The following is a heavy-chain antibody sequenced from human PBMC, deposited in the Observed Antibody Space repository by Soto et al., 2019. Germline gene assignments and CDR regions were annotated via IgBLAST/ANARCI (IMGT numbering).Heavy chain of an antibody. J-gene: IGHJ3*02. V-gene: IGHV4-34*01. D-gene: IGHD2-15*01. Sequence: SETLSLTCAVYGGSFSGYYWSWIRQPPGKGLEWIGEINHSGSTNYNPSLKSRVTISVDTSKNQFSLKLSSVTAADTAVYYCARWLHYIVVVVAATLNDAFDIWGQGTMVTVSS. CDR1: GGSFSGYY. CDR3: ARWLHYIVVVVAATLNDAFDI. CDR2: INHSGST.